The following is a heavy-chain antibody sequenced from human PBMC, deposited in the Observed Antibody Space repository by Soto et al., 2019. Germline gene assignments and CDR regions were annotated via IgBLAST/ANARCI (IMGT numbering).Heavy chain of an antibody. D-gene: IGHD1-26*01. V-gene: IGHV4-59*01. CDR1: GASMTNYY. J-gene: IGHJ4*02. CDR3: ARGFRGSNYYPYFDY. Sequence: PSETLSLTCTVSGASMTNYYWSWLRQAPGKALEWIGYIYYSGYTYYNPSLKSPVTISIDTSKNQFSLHLTSVTAADTAVYYCARGFRGSNYYPYFDYWGQGAMGTVSS. CDR2: IYYSGYT.